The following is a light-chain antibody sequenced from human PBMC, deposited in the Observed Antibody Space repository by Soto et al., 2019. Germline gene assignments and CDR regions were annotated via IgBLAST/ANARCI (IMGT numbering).Light chain of an antibody. CDR2: DVT. V-gene: IGLV2-8*01. CDR3: SSYTGGNPSYV. Sequence: LTQPPSASGSPGQSVTISCTGTSGDGGSYDYVSWYQQHPGKAPKLMIYDVTIRPSGVSDRFSGSKSGNTASLTVSGLQAEDEADYYCSSYTGGNPSYVFGTGTKVTVL. J-gene: IGLJ1*01. CDR1: SGDGGSYDY.